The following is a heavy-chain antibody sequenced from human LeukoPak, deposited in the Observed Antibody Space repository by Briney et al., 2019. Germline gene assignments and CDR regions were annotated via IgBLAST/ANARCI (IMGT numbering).Heavy chain of an antibody. CDR2: IYYSGST. Sequence: KASETLSLTCTVSGGSISSYYWSWIRQPPGKGLEWIGYIYYSGSTNYNPSLKSRVTISVDTSKNQFSLKLSSVTAADTAVYYCASINSLLAVAGWFWFDYWGQGTLVTVSS. D-gene: IGHD6-19*01. V-gene: IGHV4-59*01. J-gene: IGHJ4*02. CDR1: GGSISSYY. CDR3: ASINSLLAVAGWFWFDY.